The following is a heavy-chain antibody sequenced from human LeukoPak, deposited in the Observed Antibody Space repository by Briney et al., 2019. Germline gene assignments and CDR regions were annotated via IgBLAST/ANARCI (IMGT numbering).Heavy chain of an antibody. V-gene: IGHV3-23*01. D-gene: IGHD3/OR15-3a*01. CDR3: AKRGVVIRVVLVGFHKEAYYFES. CDR1: GITLSNYG. CDR2: ISDSGGST. J-gene: IGHJ4*02. Sequence: GGSLRLSCAVSGITLSNYGMSWVRQAPGKGLEWVAGISDSGGSTKYADSVKGRFTISRDDPKNTLFLQMNSLRAEDTAVYFCAKRGVVIRVVLVGFHKEAYYFESWGQGALVTVSS.